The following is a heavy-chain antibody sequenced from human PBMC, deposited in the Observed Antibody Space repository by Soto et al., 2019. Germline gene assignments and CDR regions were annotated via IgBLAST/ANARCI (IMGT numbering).Heavy chain of an antibody. CDR1: GFTFSDYY. D-gene: IGHD5-12*01. J-gene: IGHJ6*03. V-gene: IGHV3-11*01. CDR3: ARGESGYDLVDYYYYYYMDV. Sequence: GGSLRLSCAASGFTFSDYYMSWIRQAPGKGLEWVSYISSSGSTIYYADSVKGRFTISRDNAKNSLYLQMNSLRAEDTAVYYCARGESGYDLVDYYYYYYMDVWGKGTTVTVSS. CDR2: ISSSGSTI.